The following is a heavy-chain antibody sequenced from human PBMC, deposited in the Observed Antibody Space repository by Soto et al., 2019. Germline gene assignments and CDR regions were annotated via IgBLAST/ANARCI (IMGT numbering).Heavy chain of an antibody. Sequence: SVKVSCKASGYTFTSYGISWVRQAPGQGLEWMGWISAYNGNTNYAQKLQGRVTMTTDTSTSTAYMELRSLRSDDTAVYYCARNRALEWLLYAYYFDYWGQGTLVTVS. CDR1: GYTFTSYG. J-gene: IGHJ4*02. CDR3: ARNRALEWLLYAYYFDY. CDR2: ISAYNGNT. D-gene: IGHD3-3*01. V-gene: IGHV1-18*04.